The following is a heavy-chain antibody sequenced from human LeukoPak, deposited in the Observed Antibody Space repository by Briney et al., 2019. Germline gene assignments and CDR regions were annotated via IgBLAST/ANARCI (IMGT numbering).Heavy chain of an antibody. V-gene: IGHV1-69*13. Sequence: SVKVSCKASGGTFSSYAISWVRQAPGQGLEWMGGIIPIFGTANYAQKFQGRVTITADESTSTAYMELSSLRSDDTAVYYCARHFAGYGDPFYYWGQGTLVTVSS. J-gene: IGHJ4*02. CDR2: IIPIFGTA. CDR3: ARHFAGYGDPFYY. D-gene: IGHD4-17*01. CDR1: GGTFSSYA.